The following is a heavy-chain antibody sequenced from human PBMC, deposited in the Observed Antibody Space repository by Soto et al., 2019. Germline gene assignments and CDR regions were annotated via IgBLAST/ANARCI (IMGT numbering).Heavy chain of an antibody. Sequence: PGGSLRLSCAASGFTLSDYYMDWVRQAPGKGLEWVGRTRNKANSYTTEYAASVKGRFIVSSDDSMNSLYLQMNSLKTEDTAMYYCVRTSHYGSGTWNFDYWGQGTLVTVSS. CDR1: GFTLSDYY. CDR3: VRTSHYGSGTWNFDY. CDR2: TRNKANSYTT. V-gene: IGHV3-72*01. J-gene: IGHJ4*02. D-gene: IGHD3-10*01.